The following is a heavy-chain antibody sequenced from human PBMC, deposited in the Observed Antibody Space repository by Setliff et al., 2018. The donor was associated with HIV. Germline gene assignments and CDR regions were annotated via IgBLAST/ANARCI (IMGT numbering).Heavy chain of an antibody. D-gene: IGHD6-19*01. J-gene: IGHJ3*02. Sequence: ETLSLSCAASGFTVSSNYMSWVRQAPGKGLEWVSVIYSGGSTYYADSVKGRFTISRDNSKNTLYLQMNSLRAEDTAVYYCAREQWLVRGDAFDIWGQGTMVTVSS. CDR3: AREQWLVRGDAFDI. CDR2: IYSGGST. V-gene: IGHV3-66*01. CDR1: GFTVSSNY.